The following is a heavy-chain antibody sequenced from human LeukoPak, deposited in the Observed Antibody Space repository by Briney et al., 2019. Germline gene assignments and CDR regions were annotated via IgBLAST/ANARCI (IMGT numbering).Heavy chain of an antibody. CDR3: ARDSVATVGPYAFDI. CDR1: GFTVSGNY. CDR2: IYSSGNT. D-gene: IGHD5-12*01. Sequence: GGSRRLSCAASGFTVSGNYMSWVRQAPGKGLEWVSAIYSSGNTYYADSVKGRFTISRDNSKNTLYLQMNSLRAEDTAVYYCARDSVATVGPYAFDIWGRGTMVTVSS. V-gene: IGHV3-53*01. J-gene: IGHJ3*02.